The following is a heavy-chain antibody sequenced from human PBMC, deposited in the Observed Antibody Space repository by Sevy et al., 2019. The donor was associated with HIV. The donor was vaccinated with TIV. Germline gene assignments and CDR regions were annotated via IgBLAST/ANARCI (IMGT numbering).Heavy chain of an antibody. CDR1: GYTFTSYG. Sequence: ASVKVSCKASGYTFTSYGISWVRQAPGQGLEWMGWISAYNGNTNYAKKLQGRVTMTTDTSTSTAYMELRSLRSDDTAVYYCARDGVEMATITSSWWFDPWGQGTLVTVSS. CDR3: ARDGVEMATITSSWWFDP. CDR2: ISAYNGNT. V-gene: IGHV1-18*04. J-gene: IGHJ5*02. D-gene: IGHD5-12*01.